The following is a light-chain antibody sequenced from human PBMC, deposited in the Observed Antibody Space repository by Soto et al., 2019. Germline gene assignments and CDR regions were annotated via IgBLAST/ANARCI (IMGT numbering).Light chain of an antibody. CDR2: EVS. Sequence: QSVLTQPASVSGSPGQSITISCTGTNSDIGTYNYVSWYQQHPGKAPKLIIYEVSNRPSGVSNRFSGSKSGNTASLTISGLQAEDEADYYCSSYTTSSPYVFGTGTKV. V-gene: IGLV2-14*01. CDR3: SSYTTSSPYV. CDR1: NSDIGTYNY. J-gene: IGLJ1*01.